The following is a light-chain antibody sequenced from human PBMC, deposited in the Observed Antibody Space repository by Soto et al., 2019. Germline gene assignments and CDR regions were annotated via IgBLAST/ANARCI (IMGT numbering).Light chain of an antibody. CDR2: GAS. J-gene: IGKJ5*01. Sequence: EIVLTQSPGTLSLSPGEVATLSCRASQSVSSNFLAWYQQKPGQAPRLLIYGASSRATGIPDRFSGSGSGTDFTLTISRLEPEDFAVYYCQHYGSAPSTFGQGTRLEIK. V-gene: IGKV3-20*01. CDR1: QSVSSNF. CDR3: QHYGSAPST.